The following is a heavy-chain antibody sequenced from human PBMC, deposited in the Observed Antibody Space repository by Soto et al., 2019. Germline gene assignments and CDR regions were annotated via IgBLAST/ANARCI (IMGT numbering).Heavy chain of an antibody. J-gene: IGHJ4*02. CDR1: GGSISSSSYY. Sequence: SETLSLTCTVSGGSISSSSYYWGWIRQPPGKGLEWIGSIYYSGSTYYNPSLKSRVTISVDTSKNQFSLKLSSVTAADTAVYYCVRALELVGAHKALDYWGQGIQVTVSS. D-gene: IGHD1-26*01. V-gene: IGHV4-39*07. CDR2: IYYSGST. CDR3: VRALELVGAHKALDY.